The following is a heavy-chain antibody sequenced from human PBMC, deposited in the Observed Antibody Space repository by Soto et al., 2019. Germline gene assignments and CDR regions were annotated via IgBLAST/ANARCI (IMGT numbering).Heavy chain of an antibody. J-gene: IGHJ3*02. D-gene: IGHD3-22*01. CDR2: ISYDGSNK. Sequence: PGGSLRLSCAASGFTFSSYGMHWVRQAPGKGLEWVAVISYDGSNKYYADSVKGRFTISRDNSKNTLYLQMNSLRAEDTAVYYCAKDPAGDSTSRDDAFDIWGQGTMVTVSS. V-gene: IGHV3-30*18. CDR3: AKDPAGDSTSRDDAFDI. CDR1: GFTFSSYG.